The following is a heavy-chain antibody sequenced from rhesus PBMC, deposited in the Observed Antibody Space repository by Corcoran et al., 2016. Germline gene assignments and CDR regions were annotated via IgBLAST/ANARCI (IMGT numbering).Heavy chain of an antibody. V-gene: IGHV4-127*01. Sequence: QVQLQESGPGLVKPSETLSLTCRVSGYSPSRGYGWSGIRQPPGKGLEWIGYIGGSSGSTNYNPSLKSRVTISKDTSKNQFSLKLSSVTAADTAVYYCAICDGIFDYWGQGVLVTVSS. CDR1: GYSPSRGYG. CDR3: AICDGIFDY. J-gene: IGHJ4*01. D-gene: IGHD2-27*01. CDR2: IGGSSGST.